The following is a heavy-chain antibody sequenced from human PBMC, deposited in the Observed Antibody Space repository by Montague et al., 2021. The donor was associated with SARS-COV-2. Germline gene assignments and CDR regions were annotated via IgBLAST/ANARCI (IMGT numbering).Heavy chain of an antibody. D-gene: IGHD3-22*01. CDR1: GGSFIGYY. Sequence: SETLSLTCAVYGGSFIGYYWSWIRQPPGKGLEWIGDINHSGSTNYSPSLKSRVSISVDTSENQFSLKLRSVTAADTAVYYCARAIVDVTMIIVVMTGVEHYFDFWGQGTLVTVSS. V-gene: IGHV4-34*01. CDR3: ARAIVDVTMIIVVMTGVEHYFDF. CDR2: INHSGST. J-gene: IGHJ4*02.